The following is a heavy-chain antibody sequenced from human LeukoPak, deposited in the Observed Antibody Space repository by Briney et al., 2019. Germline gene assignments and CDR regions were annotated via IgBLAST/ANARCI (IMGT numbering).Heavy chain of an antibody. J-gene: IGHJ5*01. V-gene: IGHV3-30*04. CDR1: GFTFSSHA. CDR2: LSYDASNK. CDR3: ARVHYDFWSGHYTGTFDF. Sequence: RGSLRLSCAASGFTFSSHAMHWVRQAPGKGLEWVAVLSYDASNKYYADPVKGRFTISRDNSKNTLYLQMNGLRPEDTAVYYCARVHYDFWSGHYTGTFDFWGQGTLVTVSS. D-gene: IGHD3-3*01.